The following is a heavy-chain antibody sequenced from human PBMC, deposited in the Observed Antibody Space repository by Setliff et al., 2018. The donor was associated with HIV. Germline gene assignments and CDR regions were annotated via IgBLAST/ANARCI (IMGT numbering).Heavy chain of an antibody. CDR1: GFTFTNYY. D-gene: IGHD3-10*01. CDR2: ISVSGTDI. V-gene: IGHV3-11*04. J-gene: IGHJ6*02. CDR3: ARDLWFGELLPHGMDV. Sequence: GGSLRLSCAASGFTFTNYYMSWIRQAPGKGLELLSYISVSGTDIKYADSVKGRFTISRDNAKNSLYLQMNSLRAEDTAVYYCARDLWFGELLPHGMDVWGQGTTVTVSS.